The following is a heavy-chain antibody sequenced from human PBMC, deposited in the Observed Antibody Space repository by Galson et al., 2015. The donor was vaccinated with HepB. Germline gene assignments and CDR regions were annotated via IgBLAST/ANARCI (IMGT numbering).Heavy chain of an antibody. CDR1: GFSFSHSN. J-gene: IGHJ4*02. V-gene: IGHV3-21*01. Sequence: SLRLSCAASGFSFSHSNMNWVRQAPGKGLEWVSSITGASHYIYYADSVKGRFTISRDNANNSLFLQINSLRAEDTAVYYCARARGAQLDLRFDYWGQGTLVTVSS. D-gene: IGHD1-1*01. CDR2: ITGASHYI. CDR3: ARARGAQLDLRFDY.